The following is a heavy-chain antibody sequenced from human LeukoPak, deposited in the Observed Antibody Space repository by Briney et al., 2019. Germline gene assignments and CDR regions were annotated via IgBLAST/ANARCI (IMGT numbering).Heavy chain of an antibody. Sequence: MASETLSLTCTVSGGSISSYYWSWIRQPPGKGLEWIGYIYYSGSTNYNPSLKSRVTISVDTSKNQFSLKLSSVTAADTAVYYCARHPRHIVVVPTAIDYWGQGTLVTVSS. V-gene: IGHV4-59*08. J-gene: IGHJ4*02. D-gene: IGHD2-2*01. CDR1: GGSISSYY. CDR2: IYYSGST. CDR3: ARHPRHIVVVPTAIDY.